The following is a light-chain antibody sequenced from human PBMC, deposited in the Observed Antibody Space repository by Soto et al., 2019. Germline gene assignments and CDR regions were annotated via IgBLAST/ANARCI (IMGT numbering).Light chain of an antibody. J-gene: IGLJ2*01. V-gene: IGLV2-8*01. CDR1: SSDVGTYNY. CDR3: SSYAGSDNYVI. Sequence: QSALTQPPSASGSPGQSVTISCTGTSSDVGTYNYVSWYQQHPGKAPKLMIYEVSKRPSGVPDRFSGSKSGNTASLTVSGLQAEDEADYYCSSYAGSDNYVIFGGG. CDR2: EVS.